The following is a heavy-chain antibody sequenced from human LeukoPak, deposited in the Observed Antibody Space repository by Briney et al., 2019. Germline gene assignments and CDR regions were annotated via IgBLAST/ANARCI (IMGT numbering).Heavy chain of an antibody. CDR1: GYTFTGYY. Sequence: ASVKVSCKASGYTFTGYYMHWVRQAPGQGLEWMGIIDTNDGTRSYAQKFQGRVTMTRDTTTSIVYMELSSLRSEDTALYYCARDIAVTGTGYYYGMDVWGQGTTVTVSS. CDR2: IDTNDGTR. D-gene: IGHD6-19*01. V-gene: IGHV1-46*01. CDR3: ARDIAVTGTGYYYGMDV. J-gene: IGHJ6*02.